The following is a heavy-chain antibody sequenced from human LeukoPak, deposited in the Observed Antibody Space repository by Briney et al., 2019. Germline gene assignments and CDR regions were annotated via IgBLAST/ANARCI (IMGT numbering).Heavy chain of an antibody. J-gene: IGHJ4*02. CDR1: GFTFSSYW. CDR3: ARELITMVRGVPGAFDY. CDR2: INSDGSST. Sequence: GGSLRLSCAASGFTFSSYWMHWVRQAPGKGLVWVSRINSDGSSTTYADSVKGRFTISRDNAEHTLDLQVNSLRAEDTAVYCCARELITMVRGVPGAFDYWGQGTLVTVSS. D-gene: IGHD3-10*01. V-gene: IGHV3-74*03.